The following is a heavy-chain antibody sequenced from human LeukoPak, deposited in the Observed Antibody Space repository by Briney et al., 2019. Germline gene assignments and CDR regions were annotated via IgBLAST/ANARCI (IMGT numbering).Heavy chain of an antibody. V-gene: IGHV3-73*01. CDR3: VKGRTRGDYGDQGDY. J-gene: IGHJ4*02. CDR1: GFTFSGAA. Sequence: GGSLRLSCTASGFTFSGAAMHWVRQASGKGPEWVGHIRSKPNNYATAYAASVKGRFTISRDSSKNTLYLEMNSLRAEDTAVYYCVKGRTRGDYGDQGDYWGQGTLVTVSS. CDR2: IRSKPNNYAT. D-gene: IGHD4-17*01.